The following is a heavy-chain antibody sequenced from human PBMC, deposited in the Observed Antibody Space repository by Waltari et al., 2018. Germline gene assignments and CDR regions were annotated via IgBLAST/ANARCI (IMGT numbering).Heavy chain of an antibody. Sequence: EVQLVETGGGLIQPGGSLKLSCAAYALLVRSNYMSWVRQAPGKGLEWVSVIYSGGGTHYAGSVKGRFTISRDNSKNTLHLQMNSLRAEDTAVYYCARVSLRDYYYGMDVWGQGTTVTVSS. CDR2: IYSGGGT. J-gene: IGHJ6*02. CDR3: ARVSLRDYYYGMDV. V-gene: IGHV3-53*02. CDR1: ALLVRSNY.